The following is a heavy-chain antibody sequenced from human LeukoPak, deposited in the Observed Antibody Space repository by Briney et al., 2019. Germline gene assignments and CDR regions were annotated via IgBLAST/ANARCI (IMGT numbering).Heavy chain of an antibody. CDR2: IKPDGSEK. CDR1: GFIFSNSW. Sequence: PGGSLRLSCATSGFIFSNSWMNWVRQAPGKGLEWVAKIKPDGSEKYYVDSVKGRSTVSRDNAKNSLYLQMNSLRAEDTAVYYCASLVGTTRWGQGTLVTVSS. V-gene: IGHV3-7*01. CDR3: ASLVGTTR. J-gene: IGHJ4*01. D-gene: IGHD1-26*01.